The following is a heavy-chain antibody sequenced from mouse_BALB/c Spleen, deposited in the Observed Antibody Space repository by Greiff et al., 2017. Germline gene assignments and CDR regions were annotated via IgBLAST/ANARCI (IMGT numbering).Heavy chain of an antibody. CDR2: ISSGSSTI. Sequence: EVQGVESGGGLVQPGGSRKLSCAASGFTFSSFGMHWVRQAPEKGLEWVAYISSGSSTIYYADTVKGRFTISRDNPKNTLFLQMTSLRSEDTAMYYCARGHDYAPMDYWGQGTSVTVSA. J-gene: IGHJ4*01. CDR1: GFTFSSFG. CDR3: ARGHDYAPMDY. D-gene: IGHD2-4*01. V-gene: IGHV5-17*02.